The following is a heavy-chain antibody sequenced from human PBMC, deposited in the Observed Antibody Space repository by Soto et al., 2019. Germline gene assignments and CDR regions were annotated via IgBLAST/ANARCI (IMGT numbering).Heavy chain of an antibody. Sequence: QVQLQESGPGLVKPSETLSLTCTVSGGSVSSGSYYWSWIRQPPGKGLEWIGYIYYSGSTNYNPSLKSRVTISVDTSKNQFSLKLSSVTAADTAVYYCATGRLGELSLRGYYYGMDVWGQGTTVTVSS. D-gene: IGHD3-16*02. CDR3: ATGRLGELSLRGYYYGMDV. CDR1: GGSVSSGSYY. V-gene: IGHV4-61*01. J-gene: IGHJ6*02. CDR2: IYYSGST.